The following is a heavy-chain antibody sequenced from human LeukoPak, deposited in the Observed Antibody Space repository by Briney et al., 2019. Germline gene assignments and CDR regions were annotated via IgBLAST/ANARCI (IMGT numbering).Heavy chain of an antibody. Sequence: SETLSLTCAVYGGSFSGYYWSWIRQPPGKGLEWIGEINHSGSTNYNPSLKSRVTISVDTPKNQFSLKLSSVTAADTAVYYCARAGDDSSGYYYFDYWGQGTLVTVSS. CDR1: GGSFSGYY. D-gene: IGHD3-22*01. J-gene: IGHJ4*02. CDR2: INHSGST. V-gene: IGHV4-34*01. CDR3: ARAGDDSSGYYYFDY.